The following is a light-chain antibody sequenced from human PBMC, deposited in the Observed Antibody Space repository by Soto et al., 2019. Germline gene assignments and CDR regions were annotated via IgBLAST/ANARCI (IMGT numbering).Light chain of an antibody. CDR1: SGSVSTSYY. CDR2: STN. J-gene: IGLJ3*02. V-gene: IGLV8-61*01. Sequence: QAVVTQEPSFSVSPGRTVTLNCGLSSGSVSTSYYPSWYQQTPGQPPRTLIYSTNTRSSGVPDRFSGSILGNKAALTITGAQADDESDYYCVLYMGSGISVFGGGTKLTVL. CDR3: VLYMGSGISV.